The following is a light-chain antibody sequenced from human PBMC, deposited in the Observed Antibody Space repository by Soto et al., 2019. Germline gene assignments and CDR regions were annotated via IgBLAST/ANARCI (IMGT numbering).Light chain of an antibody. CDR2: DAS. CDR1: QSVSSY. J-gene: IGKJ5*01. Sequence: EIVLTQSPATLSLSPGERATLSCRASQSVSSYLAWYQQKPGQAPRLLIYDASNMATGIPARFSGSGSGTAFTLTISSLEPEDFAVYYCQQRSNWPPLTFGQGTRLEIK. CDR3: QQRSNWPPLT. V-gene: IGKV3-11*01.